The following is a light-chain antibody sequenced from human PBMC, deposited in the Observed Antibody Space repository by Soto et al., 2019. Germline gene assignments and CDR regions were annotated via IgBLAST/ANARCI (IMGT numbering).Light chain of an antibody. J-gene: IGLJ2*01. V-gene: IGLV1-51*01. CDR1: RSNIGNNY. CDR3: GTWDSSLSAGL. CDR2: DNN. Sequence: QSVLTQPPSVSAAPGQKVTISCSGSRSNIGNNYVSWYQQLPGTAPKLLIYDNNKRPSGIPDRFSGSKSGTSATLGITGLQTGDEADYYCGTWDSSLSAGLFGGGTKVTVL.